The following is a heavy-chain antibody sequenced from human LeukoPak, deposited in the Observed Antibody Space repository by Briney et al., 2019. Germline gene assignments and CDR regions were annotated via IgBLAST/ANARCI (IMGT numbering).Heavy chain of an antibody. Sequence: AGGSLRLSCAASGFTFSSYGMHWVRQAPGKGLEWVAVIRYDGSNKYYADSVKGRFTISRDNSKNTLYLQMNSLRAEDTAVYYCAARRVTGWFDPWGQGTLVTVSS. J-gene: IGHJ5*02. CDR1: GFTFSSYG. D-gene: IGHD1-14*01. CDR2: IRYDGSNK. V-gene: IGHV3-33*08. CDR3: AARRVTGWFDP.